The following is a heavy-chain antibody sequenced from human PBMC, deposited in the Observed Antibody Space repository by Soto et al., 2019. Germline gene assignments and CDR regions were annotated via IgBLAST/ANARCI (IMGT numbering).Heavy chain of an antibody. V-gene: IGHV1-18*01. D-gene: IGHD1-1*01. Sequence: GASVKVSCKASGYSFTTSGITWVRQAPGQGLEWMGWISTYNGNTNYAQKLQDRVTMTRDTSTSTVYMELSSLRSEDTAVYYCARDPSDVHAIWGQGTLVTVSS. CDR3: ARDPSDVHAI. CDR1: GYSFTTSG. CDR2: ISTYNGNT. J-gene: IGHJ4*02.